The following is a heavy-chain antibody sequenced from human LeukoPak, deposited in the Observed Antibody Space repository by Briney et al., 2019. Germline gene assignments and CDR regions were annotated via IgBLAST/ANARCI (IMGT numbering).Heavy chain of an antibody. D-gene: IGHD3-10*01. CDR2: INPKSGGI. Sequence: GASVKVSCKASGYTFTDYYMHWVRQAPGQGLEWMGWINPKSGGINYAQKFRGRVTMTRDTSASTAYMELSSLRSEDMAVYYCARSRGAYYYFDYWGQGTLVTVSS. CDR1: GYTFTDYY. CDR3: ARSRGAYYYFDY. V-gene: IGHV1-2*02. J-gene: IGHJ4*02.